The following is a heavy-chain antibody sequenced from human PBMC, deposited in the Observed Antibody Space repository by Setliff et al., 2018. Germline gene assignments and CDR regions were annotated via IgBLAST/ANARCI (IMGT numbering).Heavy chain of an antibody. CDR2: ISASGRTT. CDR1: RFTFSNYA. J-gene: IGHJ4*02. CDR3: AKRWPYCSGDTCHYYFDY. V-gene: IGHV3-23*01. Sequence: GGSLRLSCAASRFTFSNYAMSWVRQAPGKGLEWVSAISASGRTTYSADSVKGRFTISRDNSKNTLSLQMNSLRAEDTAVYYCAKRWPYCSGDTCHYYFDYWGQGTLVTVSS. D-gene: IGHD2-15*01.